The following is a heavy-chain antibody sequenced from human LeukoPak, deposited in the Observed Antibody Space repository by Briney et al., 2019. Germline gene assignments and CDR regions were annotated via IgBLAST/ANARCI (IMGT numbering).Heavy chain of an antibody. CDR1: GYTFTSYD. CDR2: MNPNSGNT. V-gene: IGHV1-8*01. CDR3: ARLPYYYYGMDV. Sequence: GASVTVSCKASGYTFTSYDINWVRQATGQGLEWMGWMNPNSGNTGYAQKFQGRVTMTRNTSISTAYMELSSLRSEDTAVYYCARLPYYYYGMDVWGQGTLVTVSS. J-gene: IGHJ6*02.